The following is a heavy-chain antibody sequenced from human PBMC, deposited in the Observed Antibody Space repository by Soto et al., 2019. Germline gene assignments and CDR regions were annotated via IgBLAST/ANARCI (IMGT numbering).Heavy chain of an antibody. Sequence: PSETLSLPCSVSGGSVSDKTYYWSWIRQPPGKRLEWIGYVYYSWTTNYNPSLKSRVTISVDLSKNRFSLRLSSVTPADTALYYCARTTAVPNTLRSRYFFDYWGQGTLVTVSS. D-gene: IGHD4-17*01. V-gene: IGHV4-61*01. J-gene: IGHJ4*02. CDR1: GGSVSDKTYY. CDR3: ARTTAVPNTLRSRYFFDY. CDR2: VYYSWTT.